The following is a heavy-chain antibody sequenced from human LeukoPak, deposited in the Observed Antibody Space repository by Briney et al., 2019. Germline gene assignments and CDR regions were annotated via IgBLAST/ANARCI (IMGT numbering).Heavy chain of an antibody. CDR2: ITGRGVNGDGGST. CDR1: GFTFSSYG. V-gene: IGHV3-23*01. Sequence: GGSLRLSCAASGFTFSSYGMSWVRQAPGKGLEWVSLITGRGVNGDGGSTYYADSVKGRFTISRDTSKNTIYLQMNSLRAEDTAIYFCAKDVIASGSYGQGTWGQGTLVTVSS. CDR3: AKDVIASGSYGQGT. D-gene: IGHD3-10*01. J-gene: IGHJ5*02.